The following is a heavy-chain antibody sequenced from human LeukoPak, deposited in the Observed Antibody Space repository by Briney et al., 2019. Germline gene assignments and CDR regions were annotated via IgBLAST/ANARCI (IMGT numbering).Heavy chain of an antibody. Sequence: PGGSLRLSCAASEFTFSNYWMNWVRQAPGKGLEWVAKIKQNGGEKYYVDSVKGRFTISRDNDKSSLYLQMNSLRAEDTAVYYCAREGYCTGNTCSFDYWGQGTLVTVSS. J-gene: IGHJ4*02. CDR1: EFTFSNYW. CDR3: AREGYCTGNTCSFDY. V-gene: IGHV3-7*01. CDR2: IKQNGGEK. D-gene: IGHD2-8*02.